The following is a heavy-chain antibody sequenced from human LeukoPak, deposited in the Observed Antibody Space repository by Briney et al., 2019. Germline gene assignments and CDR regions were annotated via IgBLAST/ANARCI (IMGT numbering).Heavy chain of an antibody. CDR2: ISDNIENT. V-gene: IGHV3-23*01. Sequence: GGSLRLSCAASGFPFSSYVMGWVRQAPGKGLEWVSVISDNIENTYYADSVKGRFTIPRDNSKNTLYLQMNSLGAEDTAIYYCATLGFCTSTSCSFVNWGQGTLVTVSS. CDR1: GFPFSSYV. J-gene: IGHJ4*02. CDR3: ATLGFCTSTSCSFVN. D-gene: IGHD2-2*03.